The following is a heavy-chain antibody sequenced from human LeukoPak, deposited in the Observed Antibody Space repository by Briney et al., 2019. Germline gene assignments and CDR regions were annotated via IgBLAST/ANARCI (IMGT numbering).Heavy chain of an antibody. CDR3: ARAACPLGGVIVIPAFFDY. D-gene: IGHD3-16*02. Sequence: SETLSLTCAVSGVSISSGGYYWSWIRQHPGKGLEWIGYIYYSGSTYYNPSLKSRVTISVDTSKNQFSLKLSSVTAADTAVYYCARAACPLGGVIVIPAFFDYWGQGTLVTVSS. CDR1: GVSISSGGYY. J-gene: IGHJ4*02. CDR2: IYYSGST. V-gene: IGHV4-31*11.